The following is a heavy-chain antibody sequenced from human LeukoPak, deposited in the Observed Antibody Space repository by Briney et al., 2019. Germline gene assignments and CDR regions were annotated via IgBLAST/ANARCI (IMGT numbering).Heavy chain of an antibody. CDR2: ISAYNGNT. J-gene: IGHJ3*02. CDR1: GYTFTSYG. Sequence: ASVKVSCKASGYTFTSYGISWVRQAPGQGLEWMGWISAYNGNTNYAQKLQGRVTMTTDTSTSTAYMELRSLRSDDTAVYYCARVEGQWLPQGAFDIWGQGTMVTVSS. CDR3: ARVEGQWLPQGAFDI. V-gene: IGHV1-18*01. D-gene: IGHD6-19*01.